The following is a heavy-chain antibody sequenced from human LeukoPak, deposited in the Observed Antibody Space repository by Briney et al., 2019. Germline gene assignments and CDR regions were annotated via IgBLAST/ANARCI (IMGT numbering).Heavy chain of an antibody. J-gene: IGHJ5*02. CDR2: INSNSGGT. D-gene: IGHD6-19*01. Sequence: GASVKVSCKASGYTFTGYYMHWVRQAPGQGLEWMGWINSNSGGTNYAQKFQGRVTMTRDTSISTAYMELSRLRSDDTAVYYCARDYVAVALRMDNWFDPWGQGTLVTVSS. V-gene: IGHV1-2*02. CDR3: ARDYVAVALRMDNWFDP. CDR1: GYTFTGYY.